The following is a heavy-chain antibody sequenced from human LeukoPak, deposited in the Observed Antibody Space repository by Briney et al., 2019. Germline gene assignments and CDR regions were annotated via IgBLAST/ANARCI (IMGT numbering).Heavy chain of an antibody. CDR2: VYYSGST. CDR1: GFTVSNNY. D-gene: IGHD2-15*01. CDR3: ARQYCSGGSCYLDY. J-gene: IGHJ4*02. Sequence: GSLRLSCAASGFTVSNNYMSWVRQAPGKGLEWIGGVYYSGSTYDNPSLKSRVTISVDTSKNHFSLKLSSVTAADTAVYYCARQYCSGGSCYLDYWGQGTLVSVSS. V-gene: IGHV4-59*05.